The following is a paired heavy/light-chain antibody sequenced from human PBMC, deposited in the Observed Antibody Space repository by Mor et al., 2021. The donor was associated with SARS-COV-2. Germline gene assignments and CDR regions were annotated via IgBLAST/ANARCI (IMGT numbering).Light chain of an antibody. CDR1: VLAKKY. J-gene: IGLJ2*01. Sequence: SSDLTQSSSVSVFPGQTARITCSGEVLAKKYGRWFQQKPGQAPVLVIFKDTERPSGIPERFSGSSSGTTLTLIISGAQFEDEADYYCYSTPDKRPVFGGGTRLTVL. CDR2: KDT. V-gene: IGLV3-27*01. CDR3: YSTPDKRPV.
Heavy chain of an antibody. CDR3: ATAAEFEEYVSFGEF. V-gene: IGHV3-21*06. D-gene: IGHD3-10*01. J-gene: IGHJ2*01. Sequence: EVQLVEHGGGLVEPGGSLRLSCSASGFSFSDFSMHWVRQAAGKGLEWVADITSGSSYIHYADSVRGRFTISRDNAKNSLYLQMDSLRADDTAMYFCATAAEFEEYVSFGEFWGRGTLVTVSS. CDR1: GFSFSDFS. CDR2: ITSGSSYI.